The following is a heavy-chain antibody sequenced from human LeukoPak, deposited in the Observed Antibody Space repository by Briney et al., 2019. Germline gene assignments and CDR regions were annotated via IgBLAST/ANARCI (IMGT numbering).Heavy chain of an antibody. D-gene: IGHD3-3*01. CDR2: ISGGGDST. V-gene: IGHV3-23*01. J-gene: IGHJ6*03. Sequence: GGSLRLSCAASGFTFSSSGMSWVRQTPGKGLELVSAISGGGDSTYYADSVKGRFTISRDNYKNTLYLQMNSLRAEDTAVYYCARDKTYGFWSGYPRCYMDVWGKGTTVTVSS. CDR1: GFTFSSSG. CDR3: ARDKTYGFWSGYPRCYMDV.